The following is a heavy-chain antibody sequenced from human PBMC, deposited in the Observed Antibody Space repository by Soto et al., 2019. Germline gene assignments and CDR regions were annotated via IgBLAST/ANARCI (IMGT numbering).Heavy chain of an antibody. V-gene: IGHV4-59*01. CDR3: ARAKKQIVPDY. CDR1: GGSISSYY. Sequence: QVQLQESGPGLVKPSETLSLTCTVSGGSISSYYWSWIRQSPGKGLEWIGYIYYSGSTNYNPSLKSRVTISVDTSKNQFSLKLSSVTAADTAVYYCARAKKQIVPDYWGQGTLVTVSS. CDR2: IYYSGST. J-gene: IGHJ4*02. D-gene: IGHD6-6*01.